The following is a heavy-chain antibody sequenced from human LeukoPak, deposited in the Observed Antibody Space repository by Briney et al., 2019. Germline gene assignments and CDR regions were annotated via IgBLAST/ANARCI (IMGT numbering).Heavy chain of an antibody. J-gene: IGHJ5*02. Sequence: ASVKVSCKASGYTFTSYDINWVRQATGQGLEWMGWMNPNSGNTGYAQKFQGRVTMTRNTSISTAYMELSSLRSEDTAVYYCARDTGTTGEVKFDPWGQGTLVTVSS. CDR2: MNPNSGNT. D-gene: IGHD4-17*01. CDR1: GYTFTSYD. CDR3: ARDTGTTGEVKFDP. V-gene: IGHV1-8*01.